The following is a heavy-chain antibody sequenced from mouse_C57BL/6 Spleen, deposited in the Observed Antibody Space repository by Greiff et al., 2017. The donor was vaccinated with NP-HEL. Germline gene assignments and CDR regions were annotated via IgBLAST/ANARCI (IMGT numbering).Heavy chain of an antibody. CDR2: INPSTGGT. Sequence: EVQLQQSGPELVKPGASVKISCKASGYSFTGYYMNWVKQSPEKSLEWIGEINPSTGGTTYNQKFKAKATLTVDKSSSTAYMQLKSLTTEDSAVYYCARSRYYYGSNYVGFDYWGQGTTLTVSS. J-gene: IGHJ2*01. V-gene: IGHV1-42*01. D-gene: IGHD1-1*01. CDR1: GYSFTGYY. CDR3: ARSRYYYGSNYVGFDY.